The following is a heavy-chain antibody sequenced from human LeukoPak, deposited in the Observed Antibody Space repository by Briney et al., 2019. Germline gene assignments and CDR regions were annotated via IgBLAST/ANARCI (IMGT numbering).Heavy chain of an antibody. Sequence: KPGGSLRLSCAASGFTFSSYSLNWVRQAPGKGLEWVSSISSTSSYIYYADSVKGRFTISRDNAKNSLYLQMNSLRAEDTAVYYCARDGRRSSSWYLGYYYSYIDVWGKGTTVTVSS. J-gene: IGHJ6*03. CDR2: ISSTSSYI. CDR3: ARDGRRSSSWYLGYYYSYIDV. D-gene: IGHD6-13*01. CDR1: GFTFSSYS. V-gene: IGHV3-21*01.